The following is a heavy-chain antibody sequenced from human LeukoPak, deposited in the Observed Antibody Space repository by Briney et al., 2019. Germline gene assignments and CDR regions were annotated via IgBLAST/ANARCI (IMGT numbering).Heavy chain of an antibody. J-gene: IGHJ4*02. Sequence: ASVKVSCKASGYTFTSYDINWVRQATGQGLEWMGWMNPNSGNTGYAQKFQGRDTMTRNTSISTAYMELSSLRSEDTAVYYCATPSGSYYGSYFDYWGQGTLVTVSS. V-gene: IGHV1-8*01. CDR3: ATPSGSYYGSYFDY. CDR1: GYTFTSYD. D-gene: IGHD1-26*01. CDR2: MNPNSGNT.